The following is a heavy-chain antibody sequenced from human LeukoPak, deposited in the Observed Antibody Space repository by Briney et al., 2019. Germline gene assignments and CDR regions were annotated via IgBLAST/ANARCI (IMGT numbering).Heavy chain of an antibody. V-gene: IGHV1-69*06. D-gene: IGHD3-22*01. CDR2: IIPLFPKP. Sequence: ASVKVSCKASGGSFSTYAISWVRQAPGQGLEWMGGIIPLFPKPNYAQKFHGRVTITADKSTSTAYMELSSLRSEDTAVYYCARDPAGAENYYDRSGYYYGHWGQGTLVTVSS. CDR3: ARDPAGAENYYDRSGYYYGH. CDR1: GGSFSTYA. J-gene: IGHJ4*02.